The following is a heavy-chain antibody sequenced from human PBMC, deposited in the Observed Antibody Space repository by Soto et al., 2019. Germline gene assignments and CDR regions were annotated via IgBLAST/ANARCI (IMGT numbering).Heavy chain of an antibody. CDR1: GYTFTSYD. CDR3: ARERAAAGFDY. D-gene: IGHD6-13*01. CDR2: MNPNSGNT. J-gene: IGHJ4*02. V-gene: IGHV1-8*01. Sequence: QVQLVQSGAEVKKPGASVKVSCKASGYTFTSYDINWVRQATGQGLEWMGWMNPNSGNTGYAQKFQGRVTITRNTSISTAYLDLGSLRSEDTAVYYCARERAAAGFDYWGQGPLVTASS.